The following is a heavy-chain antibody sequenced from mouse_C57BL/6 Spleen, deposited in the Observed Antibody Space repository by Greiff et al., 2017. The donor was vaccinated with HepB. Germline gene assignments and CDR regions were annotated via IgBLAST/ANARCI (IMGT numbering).Heavy chain of an antibody. Sequence: EVQRVESGAELVRPGASVKLSCTASGFNIKDDYMHWVKQRPEQGLEWIGWIDPENGDTEYASKFQGKATITADTSSNTAYLQLSSLTSEDTAVYYCTTIYYDYDYWGQGTTLTVSS. V-gene: IGHV14-4*01. J-gene: IGHJ2*01. CDR3: TTIYYDYDY. D-gene: IGHD2-4*01. CDR2: IDPENGDT. CDR1: GFNIKDDY.